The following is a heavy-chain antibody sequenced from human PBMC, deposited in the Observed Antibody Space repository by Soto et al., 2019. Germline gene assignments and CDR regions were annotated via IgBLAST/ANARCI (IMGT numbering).Heavy chain of an antibody. CDR1: GFTFSSYA. V-gene: IGHV3-30-3*01. J-gene: IGHJ5*02. D-gene: IGHD5-18*01. Sequence: QVQLVESGGGVVQPGRSLRLSCAASGFTFSSYAMHWVRQAPGKGLAWVAVISYDGSNKYYADSVKGRFTISRDNSKNTLYLQMNSLRAEDTAVYYCARDPYSYGPNWFDPWGQGTLVTVSS. CDR2: ISYDGSNK. CDR3: ARDPYSYGPNWFDP.